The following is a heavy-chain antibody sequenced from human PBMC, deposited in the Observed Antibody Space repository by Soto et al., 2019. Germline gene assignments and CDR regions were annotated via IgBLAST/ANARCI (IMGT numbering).Heavy chain of an antibody. CDR2: IGTAGDT. J-gene: IGHJ6*02. CDR3: ARDRRYYGSGPNYGMDV. D-gene: IGHD3-10*01. V-gene: IGHV3-13*01. Sequence: PGGSLRLSCAASGFTFSSYDMHWVRQATGKGLEWVSAIGTAGDTYYPGSVKGRFTISRENAKNSLYLQMNSLRAGDTAVYYCARDRRYYGSGPNYGMDVWGQGTTVTVSS. CDR1: GFTFSSYD.